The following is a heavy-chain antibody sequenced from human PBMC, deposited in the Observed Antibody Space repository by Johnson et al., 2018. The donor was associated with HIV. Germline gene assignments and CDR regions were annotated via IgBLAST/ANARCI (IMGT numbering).Heavy chain of an antibody. J-gene: IGHJ3*02. CDR1: GFTFSSYA. D-gene: IGHD4-17*01. CDR2: IYSGGST. V-gene: IGHV3-66*01. CDR3: AKMVHGEPPWAFDI. Sequence: VQLVESGGGLVQPGGSLRLSCAASGFTFSSYAMSWVRQAPGKGLEWVSVIYSGGSTYYADSVKGRFTLSRDNSKNRLYLQMNSLRAEDTAVYYCAKMVHGEPPWAFDIWGQGTMVTVSS.